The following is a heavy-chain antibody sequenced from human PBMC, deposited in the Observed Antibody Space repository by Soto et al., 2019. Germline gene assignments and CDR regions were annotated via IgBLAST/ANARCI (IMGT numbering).Heavy chain of an antibody. J-gene: IGHJ4*02. CDR1: GVLFSRFG. V-gene: IGHV3-33*01. CDR3: ARDDEYDDNGLDY. D-gene: IGHD1-1*01. Sequence: QVQLVESGGGVVQPGTSLRPSCAASGVLFSRFGMPRVRQAPGKGLEWVAVIVNHGGRKDYADSVRGRFTISRDNSRNTLFLEMSSLRVEDTAIYYCARDDEYDDNGLDYWGQGTLVTVSS. CDR2: IVNHGGRK.